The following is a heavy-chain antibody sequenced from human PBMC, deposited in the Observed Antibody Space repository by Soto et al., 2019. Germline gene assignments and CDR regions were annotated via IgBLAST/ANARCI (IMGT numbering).Heavy chain of an antibody. CDR2: ISYDGSNK. Sequence: QVQLVESGGGVVQPGRSLRLSCAASGFTFSSYAMHWVRQAPGKGLEWVAVISYDGSNKYYADSVKGRFTISRDNSKNTLYLQMNSLRAEDTAVYYCARDPSSSSWPNFYYYYGMDVW. D-gene: IGHD6-13*01. J-gene: IGHJ6*01. CDR1: GFTFSSYA. V-gene: IGHV3-30-3*01. CDR3: ARDPSSSSWPNFYYYYGMDV.